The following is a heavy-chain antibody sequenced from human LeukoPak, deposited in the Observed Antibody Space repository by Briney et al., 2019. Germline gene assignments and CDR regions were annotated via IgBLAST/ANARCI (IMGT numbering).Heavy chain of an antibody. D-gene: IGHD3-10*01. CDR2: ISGSGRTT. Sequence: GGSLRLSCAASGFTFSDYYMNWIRQAPGKGLEWLSYISGSGRTTYYAGSVKGRFTISRDNAKNSLYLQMNSLRAEDTAVYYCARLYYYGSRNYYYYMDVWGKGTTVTISS. V-gene: IGHV3-11*04. CDR3: ARLYYYGSRNYYYYMDV. CDR1: GFTFSDYY. J-gene: IGHJ6*03.